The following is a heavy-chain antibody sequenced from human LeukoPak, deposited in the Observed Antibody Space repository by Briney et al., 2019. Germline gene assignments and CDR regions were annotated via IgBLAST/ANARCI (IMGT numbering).Heavy chain of an antibody. D-gene: IGHD6-19*01. V-gene: IGHV4-34*01. CDR1: GGSFSGYY. CDR3: ARSAYSGGWYALASN. Sequence: SETLSLTCAVYGGSFSGYYWSWIRQPPGKGLEWIGEINHSGSTNYNPSLKSRVTISVDTSKNQFSLKLSSVTAADTAVYYCARSAYSGGWYALASNWGQGTLVTVSS. J-gene: IGHJ1*01. CDR2: INHSGST.